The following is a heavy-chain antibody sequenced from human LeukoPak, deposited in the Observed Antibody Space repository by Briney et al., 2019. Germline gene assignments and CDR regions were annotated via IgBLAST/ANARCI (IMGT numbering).Heavy chain of an antibody. CDR2: IIPIFGTA. D-gene: IGHD6-13*01. CDR3: ARDFEMAGYSSSWYGA. J-gene: IGHJ4*02. V-gene: IGHV1-69*05. CDR1: GGTFSSYA. Sequence: ASVKVSCKASGGTFSSYAISWVRQAPGQGLEWMGGIIPIFGTANYAQKFQGRVTITTDGSTSTAYMELSSLSSEDTAVYYCARDFEMAGYSSSWYGAWGQGTLVTVSS.